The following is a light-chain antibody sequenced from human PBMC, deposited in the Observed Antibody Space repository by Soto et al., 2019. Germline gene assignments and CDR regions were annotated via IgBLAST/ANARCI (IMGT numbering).Light chain of an antibody. CDR1: SSNIGAGYA. CDR3: QSYDSSLSGVV. V-gene: IGLV1-40*01. J-gene: IGLJ2*01. Sequence: QPVLTQPPSVSGAPGQRVTISCTGSSSNIGAGYAVQWYQQLPGTAPKLLIYDNNSRPSGVPDRFSGSKSGTSASLAITGLQAEDEAAYYYQSYDSSLSGVVFGGGTKLTVL. CDR2: DNN.